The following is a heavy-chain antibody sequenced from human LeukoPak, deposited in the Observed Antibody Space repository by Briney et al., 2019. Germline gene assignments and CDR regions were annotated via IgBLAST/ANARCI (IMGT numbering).Heavy chain of an antibody. CDR1: GFTFRNHA. J-gene: IGHJ4*02. V-gene: IGHV3-23*01. CDR2: ISGRDHTT. Sequence: GGSLRPSCAAFGFTFRNHAMNWVRQTPGKGLEWVSTISGRDHTTYYADSVKGRFTISRDNSKNTLYLQMNSLRAEDTAVYYCAKGGGFGDYGSYYFDYWGQGALVTVSS. CDR3: AKGGGFGDYGSYYFDY. D-gene: IGHD4-17*01.